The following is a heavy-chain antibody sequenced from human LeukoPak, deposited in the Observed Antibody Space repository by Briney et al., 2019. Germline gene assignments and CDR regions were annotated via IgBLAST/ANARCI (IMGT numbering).Heavy chain of an antibody. V-gene: IGHV1-18*01. J-gene: IGHJ6*02. CDR2: ISAYNGNT. CDR3: ARGARIAAVGPYYHGMDV. CDR1: GYTFTSYG. Sequence: ASVKVSCKASGYTFTSYGISWVRQAPGQGLEWMGWISAYNGNTNYAQKLQGRVTMTTDTSMSTAYMELRSLRSDDTAVYYCARGARIAAVGPYYHGMDVWGQGTTVTVSS. D-gene: IGHD6-13*01.